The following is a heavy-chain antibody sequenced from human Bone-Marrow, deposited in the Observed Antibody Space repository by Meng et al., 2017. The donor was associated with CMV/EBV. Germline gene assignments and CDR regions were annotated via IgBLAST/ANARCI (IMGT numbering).Heavy chain of an antibody. Sequence: GESLKISCAASGFTFSPYWMSWVRQAPGKGLEWVAKIKQDGSEEYYVDSVKGRFTISRDNAKNSLYLQMNSLRAEDTAVYYCAKKYDFWSGYYDYWGQGTLVTVSS. CDR3: AKKYDFWSGYYDY. J-gene: IGHJ4*02. V-gene: IGHV3-7*01. D-gene: IGHD3-3*01. CDR1: GFTFSPYW. CDR2: IKQDGSEE.